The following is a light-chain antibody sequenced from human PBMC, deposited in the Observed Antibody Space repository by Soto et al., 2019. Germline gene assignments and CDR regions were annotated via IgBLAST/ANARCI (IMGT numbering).Light chain of an antibody. J-gene: IGLJ2*01. V-gene: IGLV2-14*01. Sequence: QSVLPQPASVSWSPGQSITISCAGTSSDIGGYNYVSWYQHHPGKAPKLIIYEVSNRPSGVSTRFSGSKSGNTASLTISGLQAEDEADYFCTSYASRSALVFGGGTKVTVL. CDR2: EVS. CDR1: SSDIGGYNY. CDR3: TSYASRSALV.